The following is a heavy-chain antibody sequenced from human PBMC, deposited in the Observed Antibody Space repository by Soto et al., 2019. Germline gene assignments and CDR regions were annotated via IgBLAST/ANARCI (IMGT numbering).Heavy chain of an antibody. D-gene: IGHD1-26*01. Sequence: EVQLVESGGGLFQPRGSLRLSCAVSGFTFTFYWMAWVRQAPGKGLEWVANINQDGSEKYYVDSVKGRFTISRDDDKNSLYLQMNSLGAEDTAVYYCARVRRRDWEMLQMVTYFYYGMDVWGQGTTVTVSS. CDR1: GFTFTFYW. J-gene: IGHJ6*02. CDR2: INQDGSEK. V-gene: IGHV3-7*01. CDR3: ARVRRRDWEMLQMVTYFYYGMDV.